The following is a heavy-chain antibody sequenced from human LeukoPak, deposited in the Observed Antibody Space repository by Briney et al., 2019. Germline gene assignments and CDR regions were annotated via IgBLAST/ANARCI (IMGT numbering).Heavy chain of an antibody. CDR3: ASARGYSYSLLDY. Sequence: PGGSLRLSCVVSGFIFSDYWMSWVRQAPGKGLEWVANIKSDGSEENYVDSVKGRFTVSRDNAKNSLYLQMNSLRAEDTAIYYCASARGYSYSLLDYWGQGTLVTVSS. D-gene: IGHD5-18*01. V-gene: IGHV3-7*01. CDR1: GFIFSDYW. CDR2: IKSDGSEE. J-gene: IGHJ4*02.